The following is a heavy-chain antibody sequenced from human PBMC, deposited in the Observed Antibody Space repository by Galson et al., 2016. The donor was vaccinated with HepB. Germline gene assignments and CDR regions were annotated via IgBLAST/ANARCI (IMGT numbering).Heavy chain of an antibody. J-gene: IGHJ5*02. D-gene: IGHD2-15*01. CDR2: IYHTGST. CDR1: GGTISSGGYS. V-gene: IGHV4-30-2*01. CDR3: ARAEGFCTGGSCYGGGWLDP. Sequence: TLSLTCAVSGGTISSGGYSWSWIRQPPGKGLEWIGNIYHTGSTFYNPSLKSRVSMSIDRSNNQFALKLSAVTAPDTAVYYCARAEGFCTGGSCYGGGWLDPWGQGTLDTVSS.